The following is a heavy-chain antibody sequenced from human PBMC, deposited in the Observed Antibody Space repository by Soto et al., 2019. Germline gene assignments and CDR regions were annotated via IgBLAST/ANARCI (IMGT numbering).Heavy chain of an antibody. CDR3: AKDFNWGRGYYGMDV. CDR1: GFTFSSYA. V-gene: IGHV3-23*01. D-gene: IGHD7-27*01. CDR2: ISGSGGST. Sequence: EVQLLESGGGLVQPGGSQRLSCAASGFTFSSYAMSWVRQAPGKGLEWVSAISGSGGSTYYADSVKGRFTISRDNSKNTLYLQMNSLRAEDTAVYYCAKDFNWGRGYYGMDVWGQGTTVTVSS. J-gene: IGHJ6*02.